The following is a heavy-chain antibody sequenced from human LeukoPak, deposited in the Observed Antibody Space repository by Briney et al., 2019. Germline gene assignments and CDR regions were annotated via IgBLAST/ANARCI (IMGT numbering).Heavy chain of an antibody. J-gene: IGHJ4*02. Sequence: GRSLRLSCAASGFTVSSNYMSWVRQAPGKGLEWVSVIYSGGSTYYADSVKGRFTISRDNSKNTLYLQMNSLRAEDTAVYYCARGSSGWYNLGYFDYWGQGTLVTVSS. V-gene: IGHV3-53*01. CDR1: GFTVSSNY. D-gene: IGHD6-19*01. CDR3: ARGSSGWYNLGYFDY. CDR2: IYSGGST.